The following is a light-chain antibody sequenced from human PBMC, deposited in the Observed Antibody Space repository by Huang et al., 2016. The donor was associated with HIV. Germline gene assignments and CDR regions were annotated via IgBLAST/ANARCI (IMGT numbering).Light chain of an antibody. CDR2: KAS. CDR3: QHQWT. Sequence: DIQMTQSPSTLSAFVGDRVTITCRASQSISTWLAWYHQKPGEAPKLLISKASNLKSGVPSRFRGNGSGTEVSLSIIGLQPNDVGNCYCQHQWTFGQGTTVEI. J-gene: IGKJ1*01. V-gene: IGKV1-5*03. CDR1: QSISTW.